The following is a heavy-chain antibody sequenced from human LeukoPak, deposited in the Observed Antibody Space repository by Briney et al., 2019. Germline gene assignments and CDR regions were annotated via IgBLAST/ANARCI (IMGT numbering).Heavy chain of an antibody. D-gene: IGHD2-8*01. CDR3: ARDIKGYCTNGVCYAGHDY. J-gene: IGHJ4*02. CDR1: GFTFSSYS. Sequence: GGFLRLSCAASGFTFSSYSMNWVRQAPGKGLEWVSSISSSSSYIYYADSVKGRFTISRDNAKNSLYLQMNSLRAEDTAVYYCARDIKGYCTNGVCYAGHDYWGQGTLVTVSS. CDR2: ISSSSSYI. V-gene: IGHV3-21*01.